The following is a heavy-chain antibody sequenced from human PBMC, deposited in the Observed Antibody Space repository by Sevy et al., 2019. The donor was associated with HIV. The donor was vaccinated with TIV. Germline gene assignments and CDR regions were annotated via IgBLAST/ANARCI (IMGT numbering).Heavy chain of an antibody. J-gene: IGHJ6*02. CDR2: IKQAGSEK. Sequence: GGSLRLSCAASGFTFSSYWMSWVRQAPGKGLEWVAIIKQAGSEKYYVDSVKGRFTISRDNAKNSLYLQMNSLRAEDTAVYYCAREGYYYGSGSYSPPYYYYYGMDVWVQGTTVTVSS. CDR3: AREGYYYGSGSYSPPYYYYYGMDV. CDR1: GFTFSSYW. D-gene: IGHD3-10*01. V-gene: IGHV3-7*03.